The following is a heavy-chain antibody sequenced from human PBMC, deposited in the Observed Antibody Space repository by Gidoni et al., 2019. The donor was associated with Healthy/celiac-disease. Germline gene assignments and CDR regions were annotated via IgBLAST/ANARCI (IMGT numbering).Heavy chain of an antibody. Sequence: HVQPVQSGAEVKKPGSSVKVSCMASGGPFRSYAISWVRQAPGQGLGWMGGIIPIFGTANYAQKFQGRVTITANESTSTAYMELSSLRAEDTAVYYCARDLLGGYNIGYFDYWGQGTLVTVSS. D-gene: IGHD3-3*01. CDR3: ARDLLGGYNIGYFDY. CDR1: GGPFRSYA. V-gene: IGHV1-69*01. CDR2: IIPIFGTA. J-gene: IGHJ4*02.